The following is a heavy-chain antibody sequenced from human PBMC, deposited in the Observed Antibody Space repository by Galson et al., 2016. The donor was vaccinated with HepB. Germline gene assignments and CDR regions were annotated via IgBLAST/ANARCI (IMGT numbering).Heavy chain of an antibody. CDR3: ARDRRGGSNTLEY. D-gene: IGHD1-26*01. Sequence: PLRLSCAASGFAFSSYSMNWVRQAPGKGLEWVAVISYDGSNEYYADSVKGRFTISRDNSKNTLYLHMNSLRAEDTAVYYCARDRRGGSNTLEYWGQGTLVTVSS. V-gene: IGHV3-30*03. J-gene: IGHJ4*02. CDR1: GFAFSSYS. CDR2: ISYDGSNE.